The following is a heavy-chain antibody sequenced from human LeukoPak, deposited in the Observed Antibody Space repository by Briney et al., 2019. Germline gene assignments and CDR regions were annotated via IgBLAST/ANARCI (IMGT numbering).Heavy chain of an antibody. Sequence: GGSLRLSCAASGFTLLRNYMGWVRQAPGKGVEWVSVIYAGDTTYYPDSVKARFTMSRDNSKNTVHLRMNSLRVDDTAVYYCASLNWHYYFMDVWGQGTTVIVSS. CDR3: ASLNWHYYFMDV. CDR1: GFTLLRNY. V-gene: IGHV3-53*01. D-gene: IGHD3-3*02. J-gene: IGHJ6*03. CDR2: IYAGDTT.